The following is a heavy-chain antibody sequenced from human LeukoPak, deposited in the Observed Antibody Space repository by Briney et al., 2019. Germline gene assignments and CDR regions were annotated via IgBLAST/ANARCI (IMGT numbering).Heavy chain of an antibody. J-gene: IGHJ4*02. CDR2: INHSGST. V-gene: IGHV4-34*01. D-gene: IGHD2-8*02. CDR1: GGSFSGYY. CDR3: ARRRGSTGIDY. Sequence: SETLSLTCAVYGGSFSGYYWSWIRQPPGKGLEWIGEINHSGSTNYNPSLKSRVTILVDTSKNQFSLKLSSVTAADTAVYYCARRRGSTGIDYWGQGTLVTVSS.